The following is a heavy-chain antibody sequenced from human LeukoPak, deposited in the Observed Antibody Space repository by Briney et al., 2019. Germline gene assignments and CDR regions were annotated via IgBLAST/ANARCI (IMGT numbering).Heavy chain of an antibody. V-gene: IGHV3-23*01. CDR1: GFTFNTYA. CDR2: ISNGAGST. Sequence: GGSLRLSCVASGFTFNTYAMTWVRQPPGKGLEWVSSISNGAGSTYYADSVRGRFSISRDNSKNTVSLQMNSLRAEDTAIYYCAKDLVTGSLDYWGQGTLVTVSS. CDR3: AKDLVTGSLDY. D-gene: IGHD3-10*01. J-gene: IGHJ4*02.